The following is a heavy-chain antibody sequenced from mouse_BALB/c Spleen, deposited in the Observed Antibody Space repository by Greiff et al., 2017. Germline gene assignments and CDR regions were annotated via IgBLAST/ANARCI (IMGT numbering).Heavy chain of an antibody. CDR1: GFTFSSFG. D-gene: IGHD2-4*01. J-gene: IGHJ3*01. V-gene: IGHV5-17*02. CDR2: ISSGSSTI. CDR3: ARSSYDYDEAWFAY. Sequence: EVKLMESGGGLVQPGGSRKLSCAASGFTFSSFGMHWVRQAPEKGLELVAYISSGSSTIYYADTVKGRFTISRDNPKNTLFLQMTSLRSEDTAMYYCARSSYDYDEAWFAYWGQGTLVTVSA.